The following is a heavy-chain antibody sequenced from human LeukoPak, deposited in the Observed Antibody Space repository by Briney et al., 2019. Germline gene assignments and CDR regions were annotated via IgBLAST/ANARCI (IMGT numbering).Heavy chain of an antibody. CDR3: AGGTGFIIKD. Sequence: PGGSLRLSCAASGITFSSYWMSWVRQAPGKGLEWVANIKQDGSEKNYVDSVKGRFTISRDNAKNSLYLQMNNLRVEDTAMYYCAGGTGFIIKDWGQGTLVTVSS. CDR2: IKQDGSEK. D-gene: IGHD3-9*01. J-gene: IGHJ4*02. V-gene: IGHV3-7*03. CDR1: GITFSSYW.